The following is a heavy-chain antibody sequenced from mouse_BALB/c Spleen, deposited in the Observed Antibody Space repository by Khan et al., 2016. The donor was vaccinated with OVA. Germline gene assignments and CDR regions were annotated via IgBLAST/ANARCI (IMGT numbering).Heavy chain of an antibody. CDR2: INPSTGYT. Sequence: QVQLQQSGAELAKPGASVKMSCKASGYTFINYWILWVKQRLGQGLEWIGYINPSTGYTEYNQNFKDKATLTADKSSSTAYMQLSSLTSEDSAVYYCARRGLRWDSDYWGQGTTLTVSS. V-gene: IGHV1-7*01. J-gene: IGHJ2*01. CDR1: GYTFINYW. CDR3: ARRGLRWDSDY. D-gene: IGHD1-1*01.